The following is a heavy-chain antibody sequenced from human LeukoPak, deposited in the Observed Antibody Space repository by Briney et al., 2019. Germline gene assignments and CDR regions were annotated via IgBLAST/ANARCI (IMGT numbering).Heavy chain of an antibody. J-gene: IGHJ6*02. CDR3: ARDVSSSPMYYYYGMDV. CDR1: GLTFSSHW. V-gene: IGHV3-74*01. D-gene: IGHD5/OR15-5a*01. Sequence: GGSLRLSCAASGLTFSSHWMHWVRQAPGKGLVWVSRITNDGSSTTYADSVKGRFTISRDNSKNTLYLQMNSLRAEDTAVYYCARDVSSSPMYYYYGMDVWGQGTTVTVSS. CDR2: ITNDGSST.